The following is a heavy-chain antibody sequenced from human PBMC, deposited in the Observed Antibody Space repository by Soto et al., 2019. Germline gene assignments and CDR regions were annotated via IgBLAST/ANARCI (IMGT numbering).Heavy chain of an antibody. Sequence: ASVKVSCKASGYTFTGYYMHWVRQAPGQGLEWMGGIGPEDYKTIYGEKFQGRFTMTTDTSSLTFHMDLNSLRSEDTAVYYCAAHRITMLTYEAFHFWGQGTLVTVSS. J-gene: IGHJ3*01. V-gene: IGHV1-24*01. CDR3: AAHRITMLTYEAFHF. CDR2: IGPEDYKT. CDR1: GYTFTGYY. D-gene: IGHD3-10*01.